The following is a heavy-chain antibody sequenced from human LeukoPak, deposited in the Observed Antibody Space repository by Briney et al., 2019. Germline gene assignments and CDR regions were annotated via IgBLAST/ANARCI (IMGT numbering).Heavy chain of an antibody. CDR2: IKQDGSEK. CDR1: GFTFSSYW. V-gene: IGHV3-7*03. Sequence: GGSLRLSCVASGFTFSSYWMSWVRQAPGKGLEWVANIKQDGSEKYYVDSVKGRFTISRDNAENSLYLQTNSLRAEDTAVYYCAKEYYYYGSGSYLPFDYWGQGTLVTVSS. CDR3: AKEYYYYGSGSYLPFDY. J-gene: IGHJ4*02. D-gene: IGHD3-10*01.